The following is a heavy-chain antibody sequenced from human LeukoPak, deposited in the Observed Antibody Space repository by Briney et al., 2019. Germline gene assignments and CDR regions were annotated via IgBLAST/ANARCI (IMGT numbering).Heavy chain of an antibody. CDR2: VYYSGTT. CDR3: ARDGRYCAGGSCYSFDH. D-gene: IGHD2-15*01. J-gene: IGHJ4*02. V-gene: IGHV4-4*02. Sequence: PSETLSPTCAVSGGSISSSNWWAWVRQPPGKGLEWMGEVYYSGTTKYNPSLKSRVTISVDRSKNQFSLKLNSVTAADTAVYYCARDGRYCAGGSCYSFDHWGQGILVTVSS. CDR1: GGSISSSNW.